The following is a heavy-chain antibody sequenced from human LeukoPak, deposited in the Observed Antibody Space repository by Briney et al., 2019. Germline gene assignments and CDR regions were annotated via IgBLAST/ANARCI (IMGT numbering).Heavy chain of an antibody. CDR1: GGSISNYY. V-gene: IGHV4-59*01. CDR2: IYYSGST. D-gene: IGHD6-19*01. J-gene: IGHJ4*02. Sequence: SETLSLTCTVSGGSISNYYWSWIRQPPGKGLEWIGFIYYSGSTNYNPSLKSRVTISVDTSKNQFSLKVRSVTPEDTAVYYCAKGRILKGEVAGIGDFDLWGQGTLVTVSS. CDR3: AKGRILKGEVAGIGDFDL.